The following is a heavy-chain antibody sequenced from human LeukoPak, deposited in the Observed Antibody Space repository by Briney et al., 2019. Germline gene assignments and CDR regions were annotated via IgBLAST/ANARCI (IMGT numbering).Heavy chain of an antibody. CDR3: ARDALRVAATSPVGY. Sequence: PGRSLRLSCAASGFTFSSYAMHWVRQAPGKGLEWVAVISYDGSNKYYADSVKGRFTISRDNSKNTLYLQMNSLRAEDTAVYYCARDALRVAATSPVGYWGQGTLVTVSP. V-gene: IGHV3-30-3*01. J-gene: IGHJ4*02. CDR1: GFTFSSYA. D-gene: IGHD2-15*01. CDR2: ISYDGSNK.